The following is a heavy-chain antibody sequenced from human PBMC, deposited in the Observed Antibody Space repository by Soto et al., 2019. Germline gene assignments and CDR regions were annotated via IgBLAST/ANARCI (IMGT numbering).Heavy chain of an antibody. V-gene: IGHV3-23*01. Sequence: VGSLRLSCAASGFTFSDYAMTWVRQAPGKGLEWVSSISETGFTTYHADSVKGRFTISRENFKSTLYLQMNGLRAEDTAVYYCAKHDYGEYKLYDYWGQGTLVTVSS. CDR1: GFTFSDYA. CDR2: ISETGFTT. CDR3: AKHDYGEYKLYDY. J-gene: IGHJ4*02. D-gene: IGHD4-17*01.